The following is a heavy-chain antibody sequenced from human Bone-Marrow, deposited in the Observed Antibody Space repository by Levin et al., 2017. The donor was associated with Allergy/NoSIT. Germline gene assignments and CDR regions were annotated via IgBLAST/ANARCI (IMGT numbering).Heavy chain of an antibody. Sequence: PSETLSLTCTVSGGSISSSSHYWGWIRQPPGKGLEWIGNIYYSGSTYYNPSLKSRVTISLDTSKNHFSLKLSSVSAADTAVYYCARLARIETASRAENFEYWGRGTLVTVSS. CDR1: GGSISSSSHY. J-gene: IGHJ4*02. V-gene: IGHV4-39*02. CDR2: IYYSGST. CDR3: ARLARIETASRAENFEY. D-gene: IGHD5-18*01.